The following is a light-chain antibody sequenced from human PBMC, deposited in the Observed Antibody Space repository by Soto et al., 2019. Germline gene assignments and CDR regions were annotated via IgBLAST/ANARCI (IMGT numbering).Light chain of an antibody. CDR2: EVT. Sequence: QSALTQPASVSGSPGQSITISCTGTSSDVGGYNYVSWYQHHPGKAPKLLIYEVTNRPAGVSNRFSGSKSGNPASLTISGLQAEDEANYYCSSYTTSSAWVFGGGTKVTVL. J-gene: IGLJ3*02. CDR1: SSDVGGYNY. CDR3: SSYTTSSAWV. V-gene: IGLV2-14*01.